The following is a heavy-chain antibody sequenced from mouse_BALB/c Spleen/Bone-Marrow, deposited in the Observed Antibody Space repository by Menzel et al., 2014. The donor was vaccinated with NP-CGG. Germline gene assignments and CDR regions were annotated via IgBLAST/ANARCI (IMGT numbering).Heavy chain of an antibody. CDR1: GLKIKDTY. CDR3: ARYRLGTYFDY. Sequence: VQLRESGAELVKPGASVKLSCTASGLKIKDTYMHWVRQRPEQGLEWIGRIDPANGDTRYDPKFQGKATITADTSSSTAYLQLSSLTSEDTAVYCCARYRLGTYFDYWGQGTTLTVSS. J-gene: IGHJ2*01. CDR2: IDPANGDT. V-gene: IGHV14-3*02. D-gene: IGHD2-14*01.